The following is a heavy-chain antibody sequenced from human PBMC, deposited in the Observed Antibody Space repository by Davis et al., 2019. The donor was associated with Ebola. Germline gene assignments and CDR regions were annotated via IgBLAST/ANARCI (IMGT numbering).Heavy chain of an antibody. J-gene: IGHJ2*01. CDR3: AREVPDTATRGWYFDL. Sequence: PGGSLRLSCAASGFTFSTYDMHWFRPAPGPXXXFFSVIGRNIYTYHAGSVKGRFTISRENAKSYLYLQMNSLRAGDTAVYYGAREVPDTATRGWYFDLWGRGTLVTVSS. V-gene: IGHV3-13*01. CDR1: GFTFSTYD. D-gene: IGHD4-17*01. CDR2: IGRNIYT.